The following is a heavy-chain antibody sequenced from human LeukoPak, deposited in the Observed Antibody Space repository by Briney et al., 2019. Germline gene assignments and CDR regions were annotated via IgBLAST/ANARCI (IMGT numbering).Heavy chain of an antibody. CDR3: ARELGTGTTWGDYYYYYYMDV. CDR1: GYTFTGYY. V-gene: IGHV1-69*05. D-gene: IGHD1-7*01. CDR2: IIPIFGTA. Sequence: GASVKVSCKASGYTFTGYYMHWVRQAPGQGLEWMGGIIPIFGTANYAQKFQGRVTITTDESTSTAYMELSSLRSEDTAVYYCARELGTGTTWGDYYYYYYMDVWGKGTTVTVSS. J-gene: IGHJ6*03.